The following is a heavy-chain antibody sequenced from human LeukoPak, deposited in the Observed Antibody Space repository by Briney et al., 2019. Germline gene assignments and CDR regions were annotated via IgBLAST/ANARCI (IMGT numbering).Heavy chain of an antibody. V-gene: IGHV3-21*01. D-gene: IGHD2-21*01. CDR1: GFTFGDYS. CDR3: ARQAYNAFDI. Sequence: GGSLRLSCAASGFTFGDYSMNWVRQAPGKGLEWVSSISSSSSYIYYPDSVKGRLTISRDNAKNSLYLQMNSLRAEDTAVYYCARQAYNAFDIWGQGTIVTVSS. J-gene: IGHJ3*02. CDR2: ISSSSSYI.